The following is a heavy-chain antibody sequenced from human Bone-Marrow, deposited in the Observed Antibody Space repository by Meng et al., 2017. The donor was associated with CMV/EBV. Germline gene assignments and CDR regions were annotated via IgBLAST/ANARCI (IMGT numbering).Heavy chain of an antibody. CDR1: GFTFRSYW. D-gene: IGHD1-26*01. V-gene: IGHV3-7*01. CDR2: MKEDGSEE. CDR3: AREALSGSYPYFDY. Sequence: GESLKISCAASGFTFRSYWMDWVRQAPGKGLEWVAKMKEDGSEEYYVDSVKGRFTISRDNAENSLHLQMNSLRAEDTAVYYCAREALSGSYPYFDYWGQGALVTFSS. J-gene: IGHJ4*02.